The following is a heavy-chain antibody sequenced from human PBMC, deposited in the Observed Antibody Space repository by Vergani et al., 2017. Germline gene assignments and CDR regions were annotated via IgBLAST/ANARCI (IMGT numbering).Heavy chain of an antibody. Sequence: EVQMVQSGGGLARPGGSLRLSCAVSGFSFSDHCMNWVRQAPGKGLEWVSYINDDSSDIYYADSVKGRFTISRDNAKNSLYLQMNSLRAEDTAVYYCARPIYCSSTSCPRDWYFDLWGRGTLVTVSS. V-gene: IGHV3-48*01. CDR2: INDDSSDI. J-gene: IGHJ2*01. CDR1: GFSFSDHC. CDR3: ARPIYCSSTSCPRDWYFDL. D-gene: IGHD2-2*01.